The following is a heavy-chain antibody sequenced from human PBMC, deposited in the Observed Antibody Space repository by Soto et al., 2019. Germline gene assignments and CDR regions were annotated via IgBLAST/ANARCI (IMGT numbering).Heavy chain of an antibody. D-gene: IGHD2-8*02. CDR1: GGSISSGDYY. Sequence: PSETLSLTCTVSGGSISSGDYYWSWIRQPPGKGLEWIGYINYSGSTNYNPSLKSRVTISVDTSKNQFSLKLTSVTAADTAVYYCARDKITGLFDYWGQGTLVT. CDR3: ARDKITGLFDY. V-gene: IGHV4-30-4*01. J-gene: IGHJ4*02. CDR2: INYSGST.